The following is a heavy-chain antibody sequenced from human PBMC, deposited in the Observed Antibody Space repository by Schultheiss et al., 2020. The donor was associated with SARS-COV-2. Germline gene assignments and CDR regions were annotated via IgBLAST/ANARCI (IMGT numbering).Heavy chain of an antibody. J-gene: IGHJ4*02. CDR1: GYTFTGYY. D-gene: IGHD2-2*01. Sequence: ASVKVSCKASGYTFTGYYMHWVRQAPGQGLEWMGIINPSGGSTSYAQKFQGRVTMTRDTSKNQFSLKLSSVTAADTAVYYCASEPIVVVPAAYFDYWGQGTLVTVSS. V-gene: IGHV1-46*01. CDR2: INPSGGST. CDR3: ASEPIVVVPAAYFDY.